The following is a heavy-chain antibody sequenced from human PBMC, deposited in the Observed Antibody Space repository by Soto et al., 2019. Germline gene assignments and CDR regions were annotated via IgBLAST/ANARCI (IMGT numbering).Heavy chain of an antibody. V-gene: IGHV1-69*06. CDR1: GSTFNNFA. CDR3: ARAIKRWEVNYYFDF. CDR2: IVVDSNTA. D-gene: IGHD1-26*01. Sequence: QVVLLQSGAEVKEPGSSVRVSCQVSGSTFNNFAFSWVRQAPGHGPEWMWGIVVDSNTAEYSQRFQDRVTITADTSTYTLYMELGSLTFEDTAVYYCARAIKRWEVNYYFDFWGQGPLVPVSS. J-gene: IGHJ4*02.